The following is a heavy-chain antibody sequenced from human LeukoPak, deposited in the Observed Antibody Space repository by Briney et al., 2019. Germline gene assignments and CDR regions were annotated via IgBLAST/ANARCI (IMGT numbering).Heavy chain of an antibody. J-gene: IGHJ4*02. CDR1: GGSFSGYY. V-gene: IGHV4-34*01. CDR2: IDHSGST. D-gene: IGHD6-19*01. Sequence: SETLSLTCAVYGGSFSGYYWSWIRQPPGKGLEWIGSIDHSGSTYYNPSLKSRVTISVDTSKSQFSLKLSSVTAADTAFYYCARDSALAQAVMFDYWGQGTLVTVSS. CDR3: ARDSALAQAVMFDY.